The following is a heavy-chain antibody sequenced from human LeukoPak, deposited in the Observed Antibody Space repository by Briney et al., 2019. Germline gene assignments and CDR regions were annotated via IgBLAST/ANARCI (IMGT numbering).Heavy chain of an antibody. J-gene: IGHJ5*02. V-gene: IGHV3-13*01. CDR3: ARERSAAGIRWFDP. Sequence: PGGSLRLSCAASGLTFSSYDMHWVRQATGKGLEWVSAIGTAGDTYYPGSVKGRFTISRENAKNSLYLQMNSLRAEDTAVYYCARERSAAGIRWFDPWGQGTLVTVSS. CDR2: IGTAGDT. D-gene: IGHD6-13*01. CDR1: GLTFSSYD.